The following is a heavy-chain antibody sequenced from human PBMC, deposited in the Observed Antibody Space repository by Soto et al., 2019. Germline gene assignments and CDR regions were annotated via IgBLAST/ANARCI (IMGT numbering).Heavy chain of an antibody. D-gene: IGHD4-17*01. CDR3: ASFYGGNSPYFQH. Sequence: SETLSLTCTVSGGSISSSSYYWGWIRQPPGKGLEWIGSIYYSGSTYYNPSLKSRVTISVDTSKNQFSLKLSSVTAADTAVYYCASFYGGNSPYFQHWGKGTLVTVSS. CDR2: IYYSGST. J-gene: IGHJ1*01. CDR1: GGSISSSSYY. V-gene: IGHV4-39*07.